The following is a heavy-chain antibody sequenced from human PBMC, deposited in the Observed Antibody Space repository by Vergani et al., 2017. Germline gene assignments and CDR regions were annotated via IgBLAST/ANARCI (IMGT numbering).Heavy chain of an antibody. CDR3: RGEMDV. Sequence: VQLVESGGGVVQPGRSPRLSCAASGFTFSSYAMHWVRQAPGKGLEWVALISNDGRHTYYADSVRGRFSISRDNSKNTLYLQMNSLRTEDTANYYCRGEMDVWGKGTTVTVSS. J-gene: IGHJ6*04. V-gene: IGHV3-30*04. CDR2: ISNDGRHT. CDR1: GFTFSSYA.